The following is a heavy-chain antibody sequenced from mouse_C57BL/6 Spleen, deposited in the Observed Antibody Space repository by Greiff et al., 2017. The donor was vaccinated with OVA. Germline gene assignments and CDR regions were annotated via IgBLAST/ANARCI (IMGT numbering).Heavy chain of an antibody. CDR1: GYSITSGYY. CDR3: AREGNYDYDGGAFDV. CDR2: ISYDGSN. J-gene: IGHJ1*03. Sequence: EVQLVESGPGLVKPSQSLSLTCSVTGYSITSGYYWNWIRQFPGNKLEWMGYISYDGSNNYNPSLKNRISITRDTSKNQFFLKLNSVTTEDTATYYCAREGNYDYDGGAFDVWGTGTTVTVSS. D-gene: IGHD2-4*01. V-gene: IGHV3-6*01.